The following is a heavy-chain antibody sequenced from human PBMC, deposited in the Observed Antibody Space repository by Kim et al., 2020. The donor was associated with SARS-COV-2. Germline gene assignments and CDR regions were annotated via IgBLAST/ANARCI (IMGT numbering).Heavy chain of an antibody. Sequence: GGSLRLSCAASGFTFSYYGMRWVRQAPGKGLEWVANITQDGSKKNYRDSVKGRFAISRDNSKNSLYLQMNSLRAEDTAVYYCARGVRQGSRNNYYALDVWGQGTTVTVS. D-gene: IGHD1-1*01. V-gene: IGHV3-7*01. CDR2: ITQDGSKK. CDR1: GFTFSYYG. J-gene: IGHJ6*02. CDR3: ARGVRQGSRNNYYALDV.